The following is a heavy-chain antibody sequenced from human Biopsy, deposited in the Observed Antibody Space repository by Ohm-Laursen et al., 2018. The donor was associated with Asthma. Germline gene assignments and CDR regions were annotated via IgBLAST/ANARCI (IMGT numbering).Heavy chain of an antibody. J-gene: IGHJ4*02. D-gene: IGHD3-16*01. V-gene: IGHV3-15*01. CDR3: TAGFWWTFDY. Sequence: GSLRLSCTASGFTFSNAWMSWVRQAPGKGLEWVGRIKSKTDGGTTDYAAPVKGRFTISRDDSKNTLYLQMNSLKTEDTAVYYCTAGFWWTFDYWGQGTLVTVSS. CDR1: GFTFSNAW. CDR2: IKSKTDGGTT.